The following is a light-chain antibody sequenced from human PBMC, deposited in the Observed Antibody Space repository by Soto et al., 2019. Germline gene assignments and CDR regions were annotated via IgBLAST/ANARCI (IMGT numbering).Light chain of an antibody. CDR1: QGISSS. CDR2: AAS. V-gene: IGKV1-9*01. Sequence: IQLTQSPSSLSASVGDRVTITCRASQGISSSLAWYQQQPGKAPKLLIYAASTVQCGVPAMFSSSGSETDFTITSGRLQPEYFATYYFQQLKSFPLSFGGGPTVEFK. J-gene: IGKJ4*01. CDR3: QQLKSFPLS.